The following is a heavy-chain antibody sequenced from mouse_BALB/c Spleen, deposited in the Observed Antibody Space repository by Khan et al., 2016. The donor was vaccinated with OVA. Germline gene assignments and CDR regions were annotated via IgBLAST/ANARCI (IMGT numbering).Heavy chain of an antibody. D-gene: IGHD2-14*01. J-gene: IGHJ3*01. Sequence: QVQLQQSGPELVKPGASLKVSCKASGYTFTDYIIGWVKQSTRQGLEWIGDIFPGSDNPYYNEKFKDKATLTVDQSANPAYMQLSSLTSEDSAVYFGARGGYSAFAYWGQGTLVTVSA. V-gene: IGHV1-77*01. CDR2: IFPGSDNP. CDR3: ARGGYSAFAY. CDR1: GYTFTDYI.